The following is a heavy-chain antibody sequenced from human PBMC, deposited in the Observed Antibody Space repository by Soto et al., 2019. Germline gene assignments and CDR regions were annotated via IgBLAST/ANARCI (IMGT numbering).Heavy chain of an antibody. CDR2: INAGNGNT. CDR1: GYTFTSYA. CDR3: ARDGPMDRAFDI. Sequence: ASVKVSCKASGYTFTSYAMHWVRQAPGQRLEWMGWINAGNGNTKYSQKFQGRVTMTRDTSASTAYMELSSLRSDDTAVYYCARDGPMDRAFDIWGQGTMVTVSS. J-gene: IGHJ3*02. D-gene: IGHD3-10*01. V-gene: IGHV1-3*01.